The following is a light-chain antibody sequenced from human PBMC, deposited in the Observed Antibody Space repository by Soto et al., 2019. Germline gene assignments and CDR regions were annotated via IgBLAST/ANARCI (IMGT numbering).Light chain of an antibody. CDR3: SSYRTSNTRQIV. CDR2: DVS. J-gene: IGLJ1*01. CDR1: SSDVGGYNY. Sequence: QSVLTQPASVSGSPGQSITISCTGTSSDVGGYNYVSWYQHHPGKAPKLMIYDVSNRPSGVSNRFSGSKSDNTASLSISGLQPEDEADYYCSSYRTSNTRQIVCGTGTKVTV. V-gene: IGLV2-14*03.